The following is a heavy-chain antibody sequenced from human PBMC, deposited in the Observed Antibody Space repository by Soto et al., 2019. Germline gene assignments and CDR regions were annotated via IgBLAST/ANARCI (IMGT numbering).Heavy chain of an antibody. Sequence: ASVKVSCKASGYTFTSYDINWVRQATGQGLEWMGWMNPNSGNTGYAQKFQGRVTMTRNTSISTAYMELSSLRPEDTAVYYCAIVQRGRPDYYYGMDVWGKGTTVTVSS. V-gene: IGHV1-8*01. CDR3: AIVQRGRPDYYYGMDV. CDR2: MNPNSGNT. D-gene: IGHD1-1*01. CDR1: GYTFTSYD. J-gene: IGHJ6*04.